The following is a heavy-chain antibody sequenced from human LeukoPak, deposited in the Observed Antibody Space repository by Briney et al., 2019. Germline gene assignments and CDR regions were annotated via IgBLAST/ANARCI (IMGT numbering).Heavy chain of an antibody. CDR1: GGTFSSYA. D-gene: IGHD2-2*02. V-gene: IGHV1-69*13. J-gene: IGHJ4*02. CDR3: ARDRMGYCSSTSCYKGTDY. CDR2: IIPIFGTA. Sequence: SVKVSCKASGGTFSSYAISWVRQAPGQGLEWMGGIIPIFGTANYAQKLQGRVTITADESTSTAYMELSSLRSEDTAVYYCARDRMGYCSSTSCYKGTDYWGQGTLVTVSS.